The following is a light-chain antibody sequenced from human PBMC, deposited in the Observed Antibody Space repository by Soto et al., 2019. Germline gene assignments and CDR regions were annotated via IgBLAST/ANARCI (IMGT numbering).Light chain of an antibody. CDR1: SSDVGGYNY. J-gene: IGLJ1*01. V-gene: IGLV2-14*01. Sequence: QSALTQPASVSGSPGQSITISCTGTSSDVGGYNYVSWYQQHPGKAPKLMIYDVSNRPSGVSNRFSGSKSGNTASRTISGLQAEDEADYYCSSYTSSSTLPYVFGTGTKVTV. CDR2: DVS. CDR3: SSYTSSSTLPYV.